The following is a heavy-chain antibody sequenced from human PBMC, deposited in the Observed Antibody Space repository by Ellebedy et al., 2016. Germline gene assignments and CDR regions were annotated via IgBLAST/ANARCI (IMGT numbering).Heavy chain of an antibody. CDR1: GGSISSSSYY. D-gene: IGHD6-19*01. J-gene: IGHJ4*02. Sequence: SETLSLTCTVSGGSISSSSYYWGWIRQPPGKGQEWIGSIYHSGSTYYNPSLKSRVTISVDTSKNQFALKLSSVTAADTAVYYCARDRFGYSSDWSSIDWDCWGQGTLVTVSS. CDR2: IYHSGST. V-gene: IGHV4-39*02. CDR3: ARDRFGYSSDWSSIDWDC.